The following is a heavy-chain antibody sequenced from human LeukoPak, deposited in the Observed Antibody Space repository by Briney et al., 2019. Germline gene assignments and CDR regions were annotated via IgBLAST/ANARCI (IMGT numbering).Heavy chain of an antibody. J-gene: IGHJ5*02. D-gene: IGHD4-23*01. V-gene: IGHV4-39*01. CDR1: GGSISSSTYY. Sequence: SETLSLTCTVSGGSISSSTYYWGWIRQPPGKGLEWIGTIYYSGSTYYNPSLKSRVTISVDTSKNQFSLKLSSVTAADTAVYYCARARGISISFDPWGQGTLVTVSS. CDR2: IYYSGST. CDR3: ARARGISISFDP.